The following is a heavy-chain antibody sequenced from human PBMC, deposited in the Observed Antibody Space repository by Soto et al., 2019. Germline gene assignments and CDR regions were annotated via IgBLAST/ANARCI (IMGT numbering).Heavy chain of an antibody. D-gene: IGHD4-4*01. V-gene: IGHV4-34*01. J-gene: IGHJ6*02. CDR1: GVSFSGYY. CDR3: ARGRGYSNYPGGYYYYYGMDV. CDR2: INHSGST. Sequence: SETLCLTCAVYGVSFSGYYWSWIRQPPGKGLEWIGEINHSGSTNYNPSLKSRVTISVDTSKNQFSLKLSSVTAADTAVYYCARGRGYSNYPGGYYYYYGMDVWGQGTTVTVSS.